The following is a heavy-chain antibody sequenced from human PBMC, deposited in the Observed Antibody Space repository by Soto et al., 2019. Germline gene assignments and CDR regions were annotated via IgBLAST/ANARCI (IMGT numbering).Heavy chain of an antibody. CDR2: IYPGDSAT. J-gene: IGHJ6*02. D-gene: IGHD3-22*01. V-gene: IGHV5-51*01. CDR1: GYSFPNYW. CDR3: ERPIRIESSGYGMDV. Sequence: PGESLKISCKGSGYSFPNYWIAWVRQMPGKGLEWMGIIYPGDSATRYSPSFQGQVTMSADKSTSTAYLQWRSLKASDTAIYYCERPIRIESSGYGMDVWGQGTPVTVSS.